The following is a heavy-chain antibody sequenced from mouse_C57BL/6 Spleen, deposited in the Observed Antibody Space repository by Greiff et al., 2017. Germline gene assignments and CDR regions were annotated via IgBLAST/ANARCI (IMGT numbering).Heavy chain of an antibody. V-gene: IGHV1-72*01. Sequence: QVQLQQPGAELVKPGASVKLSCKASGYTFTSYWMHWVKQRPGRGLEWIGRIDPNSGGTKYNEKFKSKATLTVDKPSSTAYMQLSSLTSEDSSVYYCAYSSGYRLYAMDYWGQGTSVTVSS. CDR3: AYSSGYRLYAMDY. D-gene: IGHD3-2*02. CDR1: GYTFTSYW. CDR2: IDPNSGGT. J-gene: IGHJ4*01.